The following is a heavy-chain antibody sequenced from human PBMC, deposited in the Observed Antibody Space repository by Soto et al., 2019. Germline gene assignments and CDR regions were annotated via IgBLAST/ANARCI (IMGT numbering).Heavy chain of an antibody. Sequence: GGFLRLSCAASCFTLTSCAMHWDRQATGHGLKLFTAIGTAGDTYYPGSVKGRFTISRENAKISLYLQMNSLRAGDTAVYYCARSPPGGYHYYYGMDVWGQGT. CDR2: IGTAGDT. J-gene: IGHJ6*02. V-gene: IGHV3-13*04. D-gene: IGHD3-22*01. CDR3: ARSPPGGYHYYYGMDV. CDR1: CFTLTSCA.